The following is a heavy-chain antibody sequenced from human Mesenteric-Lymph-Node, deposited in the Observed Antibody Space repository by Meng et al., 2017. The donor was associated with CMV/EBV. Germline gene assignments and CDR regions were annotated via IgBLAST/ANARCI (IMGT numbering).Heavy chain of an antibody. Sequence: GGSLKISCAASGFTFNTYAMSWVRQAPGKGLEWVSGISGGGISSDYADSVKGRFTISRDSSKNTVYLEMNGLRGEDTAVYYCAKFTGRFIYYYGIDVWGQGTTVTVSS. V-gene: IGHV3-23*01. J-gene: IGHJ6*02. CDR3: AKFTGRFIYYYGIDV. CDR1: GFTFNTYA. CDR2: ISGGGISS. D-gene: IGHD3-10*01.